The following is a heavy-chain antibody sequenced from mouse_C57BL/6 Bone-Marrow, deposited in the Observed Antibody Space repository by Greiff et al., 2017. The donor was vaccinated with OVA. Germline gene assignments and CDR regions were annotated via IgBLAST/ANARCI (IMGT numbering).Heavy chain of an antibody. Sequence: EVQLVESGGDLVKPGGSLKLSCAASGFPFSSYGMSWVRQTPDKRLEWVATISSGGSYTYYPDSVKGRFTISSDNAKNTLDLQMISLKSEDTAMYYCTRHPACDGSSWYYFGYWYQGTALTVSA. CDR3: TRHPACDGSSWYYFGY. D-gene: IGHD1-1*01. V-gene: IGHV5-6*01. CDR2: ISSGGSYT. J-gene: IGHJ2*01. CDR1: GFPFSSYG.